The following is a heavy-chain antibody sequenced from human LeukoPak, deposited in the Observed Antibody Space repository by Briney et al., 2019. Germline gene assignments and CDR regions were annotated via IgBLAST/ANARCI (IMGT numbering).Heavy chain of an antibody. V-gene: IGHV1-2*02. J-gene: IGHJ5*02. CDR3: ARGGSGSYFSWLDP. D-gene: IGHD3-10*01. CDR2: INPNSGGT. Sequence: ASVKVSCKASGYTFAGYYIHWVRQAPGQGLECVGWINPNSGGTNYAQKFQGRVTMTRDTSISTAYMELSRLRSDDTAVYYCARGGSGSYFSWLDPWGQGTLVTVSS. CDR1: GYTFAGYY.